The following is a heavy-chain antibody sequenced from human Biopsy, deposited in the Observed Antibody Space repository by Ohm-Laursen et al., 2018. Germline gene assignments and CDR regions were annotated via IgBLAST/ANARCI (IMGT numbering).Heavy chain of an antibody. CDR3: AKRGVERGRPLAY. J-gene: IGHJ4*02. Sequence: SVKVSCNASGYTFISYDIDWVRQAPGQGLEWMGEINSMFGTTNYAQTFQGRVTITADESTSTAYMEVSSLRSEDTAVCYCAKRGVERGRPLAYWGQGTLVTVSS. CDR2: INSMFGTT. V-gene: IGHV1-69*13. CDR1: GYTFISYD. D-gene: IGHD1-1*01.